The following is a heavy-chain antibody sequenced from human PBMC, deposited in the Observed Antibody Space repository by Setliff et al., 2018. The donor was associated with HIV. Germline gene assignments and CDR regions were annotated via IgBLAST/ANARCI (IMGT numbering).Heavy chain of an antibody. CDR3: ARIYDYGSYYFDY. V-gene: IGHV4-39*07. D-gene: IGHD4-17*01. J-gene: IGHJ4*02. Sequence: SETLSLTCTVAGGSTSSSSYYWGWIRQPPGMGLEWIASIYHNGNTYYNPSLKSRVTMSVDTFKNQFSLKLSSVTAADTAVYYCARIYDYGSYYFDYWGQGTLVTVSS. CDR2: IYHNGNT. CDR1: GGSTSSSSYY.